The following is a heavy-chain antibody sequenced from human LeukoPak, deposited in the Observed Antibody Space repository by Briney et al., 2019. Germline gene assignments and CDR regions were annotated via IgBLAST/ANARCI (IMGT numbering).Heavy chain of an antibody. CDR2: INPNSGGT. CDR3: AKRRGLELLYYYYMDV. V-gene: IGHV1-2*02. D-gene: IGHD1-7*01. J-gene: IGHJ6*03. CDR1: GYTFTGYY. Sequence: GASVKVSFKASGYTFTGYYMHWVRQAPGQGLEWMGWINPNSGGTNYAQKFQGRVTMTRDTSISTAYMELSRLRSDDTAVYYCAKRRGLELLYYYYMDVWGKGTTVTVSS.